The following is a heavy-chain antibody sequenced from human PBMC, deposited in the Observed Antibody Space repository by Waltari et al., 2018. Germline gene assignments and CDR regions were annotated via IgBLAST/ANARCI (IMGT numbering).Heavy chain of an antibody. CDR3: AKYSGYDFDY. J-gene: IGHJ4*02. V-gene: IGHV4-38-2*02. D-gene: IGHD5-12*01. CDR1: GYSISSGYY. Sequence: QVQLQESGPGLVKPSETLSLTCTVSGYSISSGYYWGWIRQPPGKGLEWIGSSYHSGSTYYNPSLKSRVTISVDTSKNQFSLKLSSMTAADTAVYYCAKYSGYDFDYWGQGTLVTVSS. CDR2: SYHSGST.